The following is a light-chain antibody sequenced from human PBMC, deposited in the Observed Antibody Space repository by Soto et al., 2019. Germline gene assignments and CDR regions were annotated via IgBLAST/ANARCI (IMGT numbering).Light chain of an antibody. J-gene: IGLJ1*01. Sequence: QSVLTQPPSASGTPGQRGTISCSGSSSNIGSNTVNWYQQLPGTAPKLLIYSNTQRPSGVPDRFSGSKSGTSASLAISGLQSEDEADYYCAAWDDSLNGRVFGTGTKVTVL. CDR1: SSNIGSNT. CDR2: SNT. V-gene: IGLV1-44*01. CDR3: AAWDDSLNGRV.